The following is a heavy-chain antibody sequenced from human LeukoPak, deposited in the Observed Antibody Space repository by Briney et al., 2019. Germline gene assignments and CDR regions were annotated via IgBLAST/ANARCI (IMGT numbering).Heavy chain of an antibody. Sequence: PGGSLRLSCAASGFTFSSYAMSWVRQAPGKGLEWVSAISGSSGSTYYADSVKGRFTISRDNSKNTLYLQMNSLRAEDTAVYYCAKGSYGDYDVDYWGQGTLVTVSS. V-gene: IGHV3-23*01. CDR1: GFTFSSYA. D-gene: IGHD4-17*01. CDR2: ISGSSGST. CDR3: AKGSYGDYDVDY. J-gene: IGHJ4*02.